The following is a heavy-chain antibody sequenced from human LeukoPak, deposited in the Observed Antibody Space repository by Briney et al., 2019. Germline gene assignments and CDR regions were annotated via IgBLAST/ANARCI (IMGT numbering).Heavy chain of an antibody. D-gene: IGHD3-9*01. V-gene: IGHV4-59*04. CDR2: IYYSGST. J-gene: IGHJ4*02. CDR1: GFTFSSYS. CDR3: ARLTKGRYFDYIFDY. Sequence: PGGSLRLSCAASGFTFSSYSMNWIRQPPGKGLQWIGNIYYSGSTYYNPSLNSRVTMSVDTSKNQFSLKMTSVTAADTAVYYCARLTKGRYFDYIFDYWGQGTLFTVSS.